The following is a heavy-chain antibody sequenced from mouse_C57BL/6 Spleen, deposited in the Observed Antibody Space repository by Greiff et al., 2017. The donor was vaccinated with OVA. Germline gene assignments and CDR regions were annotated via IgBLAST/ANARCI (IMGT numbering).Heavy chain of an antibody. CDR3: AREGLSLFDY. V-gene: IGHV1-69*01. Sequence: QVQLQQPGAELVMPGASVKLSCKASGYTFTSYWMHWVKQRPGQGLEWIGEIDPSDSYTNYNQKFKGKSTLTVDKSSSTAYMQLSSLTSEDSEVYYCAREGLSLFDYWGKGTTLTVSS. CDR2: IDPSDSYT. CDR1: GYTFTSYW. J-gene: IGHJ2*01. D-gene: IGHD2-4*01.